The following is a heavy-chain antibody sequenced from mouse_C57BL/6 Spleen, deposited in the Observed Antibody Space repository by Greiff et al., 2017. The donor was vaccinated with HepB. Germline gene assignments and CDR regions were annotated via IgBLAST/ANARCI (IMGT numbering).Heavy chain of an antibody. CDR3: AKEDDYYSSRSYYYALDY. CDR1: GFSFTSYG. V-gene: IGHV2-4*01. D-gene: IGHD1-1*01. J-gene: IGHJ4*01. CDR2: IWSGGST. Sequence: QVQLKESGPGLVQPSQSLSITCTVSGFSFTSYGVHWVRQPPGKGLEWLGVIWSGGSTDYNAAFISRMSISKDNSKSQVFFKMNSLQAEDTAIYYYAKEDDYYSSRSYYYALDYWGQGASVTVA.